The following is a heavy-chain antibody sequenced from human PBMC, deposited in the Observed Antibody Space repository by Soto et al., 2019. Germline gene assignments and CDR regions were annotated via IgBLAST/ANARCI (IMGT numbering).Heavy chain of an antibody. Sequence: GGSLRLSCAASGFTFSSYWMHWVRQAPGKGLVWVSRINFDGSNTGYADAVKGRFTISRDNAKNTLYLQMNSLRAEDTAVYYWARVDRYCSSTSCSGADYWGQGTLVTVSS. CDR3: ARVDRYCSSTSCSGADY. CDR1: GFTFSSYW. V-gene: IGHV3-74*01. J-gene: IGHJ4*02. D-gene: IGHD2-2*01. CDR2: INFDGSNT.